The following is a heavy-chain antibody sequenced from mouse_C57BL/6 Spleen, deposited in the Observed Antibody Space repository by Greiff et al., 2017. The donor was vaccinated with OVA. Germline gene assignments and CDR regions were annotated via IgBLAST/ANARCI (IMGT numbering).Heavy chain of an antibody. D-gene: IGHD1-1*01. CDR2: INYDGSST. J-gene: IGHJ1*03. Sequence: EVQWVESEGGLVQPGSSMKLSCTASGFTFSDYYMAWVRQVPEKGLEWVANINYDGSSTYYLDSLKSRFIISRDNAKNILYLQMSSLKSEDTATYYCAREFITTVDWYFDVWGTGTTVTVSS. CDR1: GFTFSDYY. CDR3: AREFITTVDWYFDV. V-gene: IGHV5-16*01.